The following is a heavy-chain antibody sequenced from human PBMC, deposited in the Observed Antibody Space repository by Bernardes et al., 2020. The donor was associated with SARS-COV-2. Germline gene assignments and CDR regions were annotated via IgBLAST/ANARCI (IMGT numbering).Heavy chain of an antibody. Sequence: TLSLTCAISGDSVSSNNAAWNWIRQSPSRGLEWLGRTYFRAKWYTEYAGSVNSRLTINPDTSKNQISLQLNSVTPEDTAVYYCAHGSRVYFDYWGQGTLVTVSS. V-gene: IGHV6-1*01. CDR2: TYFRAKWYT. D-gene: IGHD3-10*01. CDR3: AHGSRVYFDY. J-gene: IGHJ4*02. CDR1: GDSVSSNNAA.